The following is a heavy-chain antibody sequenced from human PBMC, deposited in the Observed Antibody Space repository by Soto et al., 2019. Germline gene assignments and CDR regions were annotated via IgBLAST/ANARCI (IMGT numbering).Heavy chain of an antibody. CDR2: IIPIFGTA. CDR1: GGTFSSYA. D-gene: IGHD6-13*01. V-gene: IGHV1-69*06. J-gene: IGHJ5*02. CDR3: ARRVRVRNPHASWYEGWFDP. Sequence: QVQLVQSGAEVKKPGSSVKVSCKASGGTFSSYAISWVRQAPGQGLEWMGGIIPIFGTANYAQKFQGRVTITADKSTSTAYMELSSLRSEDTAVYYCARRVRVRNPHASWYEGWFDPWGQGTLVTVSS.